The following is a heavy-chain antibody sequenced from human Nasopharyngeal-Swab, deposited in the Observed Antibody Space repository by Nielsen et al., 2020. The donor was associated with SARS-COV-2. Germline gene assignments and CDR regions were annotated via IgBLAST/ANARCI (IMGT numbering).Heavy chain of an antibody. Sequence: WIRQPPGKGLEWIGYIYYSGSTNYNASVKSRVTISVDTSKNRFSLKLNTVTAADTAVYYCARDLNPNSSGWLPYYYYGIDVWGQGTTVTVSS. V-gene: IGHV4-59*01. J-gene: IGHJ6*02. CDR2: IYYSGST. CDR3: ARDLNPNSSGWLPYYYYGIDV. D-gene: IGHD6-19*01.